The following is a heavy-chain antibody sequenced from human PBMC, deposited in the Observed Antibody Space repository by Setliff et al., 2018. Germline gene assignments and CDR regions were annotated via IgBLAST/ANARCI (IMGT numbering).Heavy chain of an antibody. V-gene: IGHV3-74*01. Sequence: GGSLRLSCAASGFTFSAYWMHWVRQAPGKGLVWVSRINTDGRTTTYADSVKGRFTISRDNAKNTVYLQMNSLRAEDTAVYYCARGHCTTISCFLDHWGQGIMVTVSS. CDR1: GFTFSAYW. J-gene: IGHJ4*02. CDR3: ARGHCTTISCFLDH. D-gene: IGHD2-8*01. CDR2: INTDGRTT.